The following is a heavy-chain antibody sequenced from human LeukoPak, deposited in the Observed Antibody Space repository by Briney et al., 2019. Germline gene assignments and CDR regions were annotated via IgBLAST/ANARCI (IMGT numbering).Heavy chain of an antibody. CDR2: IYYSGST. CDR3: ARDFFAFDI. J-gene: IGHJ3*02. Sequence: PSETLSLTCTVSGGSISSYYWSWIRQPPGKGLEWIGYIYYSGSTNYNPSLKSRVTISVDTSKNQFSLKLSSVTAVDTAVYYCARDFFAFDIWGQGTMVTVSS. V-gene: IGHV4-59*01. CDR1: GGSISSYY. D-gene: IGHD3-3*01.